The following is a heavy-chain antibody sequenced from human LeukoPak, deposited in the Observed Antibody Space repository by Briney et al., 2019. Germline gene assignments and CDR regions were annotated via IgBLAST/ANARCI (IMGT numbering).Heavy chain of an antibody. V-gene: IGHV1-18*01. CDR1: GYTFTRYG. D-gene: IGHD2-15*01. CDR3: TRDVYSSGPFDY. J-gene: IGHJ4*02. Sequence: GASVKVSCKASGYTFTRYGISWVRQAPGQGLEWMGWINTYNGNTNYLQKLQGRVTMTTDTSTSTAYMELRSLTSDDTAVYYCTRDVYSSGPFDYWGQGTLVTVSS. CDR2: INTYNGNT.